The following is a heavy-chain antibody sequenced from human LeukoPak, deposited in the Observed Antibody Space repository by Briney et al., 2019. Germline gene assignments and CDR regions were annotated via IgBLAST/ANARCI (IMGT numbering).Heavy chain of an antibody. V-gene: IGHV3-33*01. CDR1: GFAFNTYA. J-gene: IGHJ4*02. Sequence: GGSLRLSCAASGFAFNTYAMHWVRQAPGQGLEWVALIWHDGSHKFYSNSVRGQFTISRDNSKSSLFLQMNSLRVEDTAVYYCARGDTAMVDYWGQGTLVTVSS. D-gene: IGHD5-18*01. CDR3: ARGDTAMVDY. CDR2: IWHDGSHK.